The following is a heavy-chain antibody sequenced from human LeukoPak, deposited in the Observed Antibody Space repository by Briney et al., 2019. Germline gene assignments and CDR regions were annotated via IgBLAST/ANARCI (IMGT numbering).Heavy chain of an antibody. CDR3: ALLQGGSGWYTGYFDY. D-gene: IGHD6-19*01. CDR1: GYIFTGYY. CDR2: INPNSGGT. Sequence: GASVKVSCKASGYIFTGYYMHWVRQAPGQGLEWMGWINPNSGGTNYAQKFQGRVTISADKSISTAYLQWSSLKASDTAMYYCALLQGGSGWYTGYFDYWGQGTLVTVSS. V-gene: IGHV1-2*02. J-gene: IGHJ4*02.